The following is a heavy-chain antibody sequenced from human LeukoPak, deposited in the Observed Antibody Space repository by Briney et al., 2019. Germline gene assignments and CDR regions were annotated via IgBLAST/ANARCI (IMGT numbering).Heavy chain of an antibody. CDR1: GGSFSGYY. CDR2: INHSGST. J-gene: IGHJ4*02. V-gene: IGHV4-34*01. D-gene: IGHD3-22*01. CDR3: ARHFSLYYYDSSGYYYVFHHEPAYFDY. Sequence: SETLSLTCAVYGGSFSGYYWSWIRQPPGKGLEWIGEINHSGSTNYNPSLKSRVTISVDTSKNQFSLKLSSVTAADTAVYYCARHFSLYYYDSSGYYYVFHHEPAYFDYWGQGTLVTVSS.